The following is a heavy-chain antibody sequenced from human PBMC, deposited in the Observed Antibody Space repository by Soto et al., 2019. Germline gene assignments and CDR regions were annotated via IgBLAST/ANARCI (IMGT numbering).Heavy chain of an antibody. CDR2: IDPSDSQT. D-gene: IGHD3-22*01. J-gene: IGHJ4*02. Sequence: GESLKISCKGSGYSFAGYWITWVRQKPGQGLEWMGRIDPSDSQTYYSPSFRGHVTISVTKSITTVFLQWSSLRASDTAMYYCARQIYDSDTGPNFQYYFDSWGQGTPVTVSS. V-gene: IGHV5-10-1*01. CDR3: ARQIYDSDTGPNFQYYFDS. CDR1: GYSFAGYW.